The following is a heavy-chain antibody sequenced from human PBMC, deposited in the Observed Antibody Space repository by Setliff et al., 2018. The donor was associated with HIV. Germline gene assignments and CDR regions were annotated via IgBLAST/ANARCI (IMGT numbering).Heavy chain of an antibody. CDR1: GFMFNDYG. V-gene: IGHV3-20*04. CDR3: ARDHYLGLDY. Sequence: SCVGSGFMFNDYGMSWVRQAPGKGLEWVAGISWDGIKTTYGDSVRGRFTISRDNVEKSVYLQMNRLRNEDTARYYCARDHYLGLDYWGQGSLVTVSS. J-gene: IGHJ4*02. CDR2: ISWDGIKT. D-gene: IGHD7-27*01.